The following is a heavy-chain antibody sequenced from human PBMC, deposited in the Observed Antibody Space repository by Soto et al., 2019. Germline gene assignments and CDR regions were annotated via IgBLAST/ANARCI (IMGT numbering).Heavy chain of an antibody. D-gene: IGHD3-10*01. CDR1: GFTFSSYG. Sequence: PGGSLRLSCAASGFTFSSYGMHWVRQAPGKGLEWVAVISYDGSNKYYADSVKGRFTISRDNSKNTLYLQMNSLRAEDTAVYYCARQVRLLWFGESYYNWFDPWGQGTLVTVSS. J-gene: IGHJ5*02. V-gene: IGHV3-30*03. CDR2: ISYDGSNK. CDR3: ARQVRLLWFGESYYNWFDP.